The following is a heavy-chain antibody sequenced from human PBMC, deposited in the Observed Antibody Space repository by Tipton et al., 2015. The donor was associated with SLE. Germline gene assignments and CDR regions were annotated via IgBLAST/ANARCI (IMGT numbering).Heavy chain of an antibody. CDR3: ARQRVGDYALFDY. D-gene: IGHD4-17*01. Sequence: TLSLTCAVYGGSFSGYYWSWIRQPPGKGLEWIGEINHSGSTNYNPSLKSRVTISVDTSKNQFSLKLSSVTAADTAVYYCARQRVGDYALFDYWGQGTLVTVSS. V-gene: IGHV4-34*01. J-gene: IGHJ4*02. CDR1: GGSFSGYY. CDR2: INHSGST.